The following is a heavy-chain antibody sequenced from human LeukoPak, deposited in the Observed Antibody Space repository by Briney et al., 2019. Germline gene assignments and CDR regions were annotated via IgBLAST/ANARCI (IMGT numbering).Heavy chain of an antibody. CDR2: INPSGST. CDR1: GGSFSGYY. CDR3: ARVEALRYNWNINAFDI. J-gene: IGHJ3*02. Sequence: SETLSLTCAVYGGSFSGYYWNWIRQPPGKGLEWIGDINPSGSTSYNPSLKTRVTISGDTSKNQFSLKLSSVTAVDTAVYYRARVEALRYNWNINAFDIWGLGTMVTVSS. V-gene: IGHV4-34*01. D-gene: IGHD1-1*01.